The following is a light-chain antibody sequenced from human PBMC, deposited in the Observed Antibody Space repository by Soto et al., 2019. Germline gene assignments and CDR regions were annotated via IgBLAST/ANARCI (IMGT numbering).Light chain of an antibody. Sequence: QSVLTQPPSASGTPGQRVTISCSGSSSNIGSNCVYWYQQLPGTAPKLLIYSKNQRPSGVPDRFSGSKSGTSASLAISGLRSEDEADYYCAAWDDSLSGVVFGGGTKVTVL. CDR2: SKN. CDR3: AAWDDSLSGVV. CDR1: SSNIGSNC. J-gene: IGLJ2*01. V-gene: IGLV1-47*02.